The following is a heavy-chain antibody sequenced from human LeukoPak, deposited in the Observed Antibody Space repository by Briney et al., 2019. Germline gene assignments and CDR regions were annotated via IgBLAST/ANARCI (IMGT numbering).Heavy chain of an antibody. V-gene: IGHV1-69*05. CDR1: GGTFSSYA. CDR2: IIPIFGTA. J-gene: IGHJ3*02. Sequence: SVKVSCKGSGGTFSSYAISWVRQAPGQGLEWMGGIIPIFGTANYAQKFQGRVTITTDESTSTAYMELSSLRSEDTAVYYCARVVPAAYAFDIWGQGTMVTVSS. D-gene: IGHD2-2*01. CDR3: ARVVPAAYAFDI.